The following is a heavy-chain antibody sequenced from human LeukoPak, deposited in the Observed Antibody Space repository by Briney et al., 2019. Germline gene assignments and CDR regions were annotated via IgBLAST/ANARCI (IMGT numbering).Heavy chain of an antibody. V-gene: IGHV1-2*02. J-gene: IGHJ4*02. CDR1: GYTFTGYY. D-gene: IGHD3-22*01. Sequence: ASVKVSCKASGYTFTGYYTHWVRQAPGQGLEWMGWINPNSGGTNYAQKFQGRVTMTRDTSISTAYMELSRLRSDDTAVYYCARATYDSSQCDYWGQGTLVTVSS. CDR2: INPNSGGT. CDR3: ARATYDSSQCDY.